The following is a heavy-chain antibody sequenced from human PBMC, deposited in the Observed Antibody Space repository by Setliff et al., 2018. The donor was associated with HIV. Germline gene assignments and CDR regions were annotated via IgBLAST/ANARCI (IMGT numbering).Heavy chain of an antibody. D-gene: IGHD2-15*01. CDR1: DDSFSNYD. Sequence: PSETPSLPCDVSDDSFSNYDWTWFRQPPGNALQWIGYISSSGTTNYNPSLRSRVTISIETSTTRFILWLRSVTAADTTTYFCARLGRAIDDGGSSLRLDFWGQGTLVTVSS. V-gene: IGHV4-4*09. J-gene: IGHJ4*02. CDR2: ISSSGTT. CDR3: ARLGRAIDDGGSSLRLDF.